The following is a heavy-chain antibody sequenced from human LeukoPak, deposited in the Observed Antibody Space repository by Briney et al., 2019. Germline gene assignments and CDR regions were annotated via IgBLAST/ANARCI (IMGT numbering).Heavy chain of an antibody. CDR1: VYTFIRYY. CDR2: INPNSGGT. V-gene: IGHV1-2*02. J-gene: IGHJ5*02. Sequence: ASVSVSFKASVYTFIRYYMHWVRQAPGQGLEWMGWINPNSGGTNYAQKFQGRVTMTSDTSISTAYMELSRLRSDDTAVYYCARAESVVPAAMDWFDPWGQGTLVTVSS. CDR3: ARAESVVPAAMDWFDP. D-gene: IGHD2-2*01.